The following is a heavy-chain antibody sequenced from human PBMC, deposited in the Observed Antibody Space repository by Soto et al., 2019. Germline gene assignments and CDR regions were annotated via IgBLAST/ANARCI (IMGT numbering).Heavy chain of an antibody. CDR3: AKALGTMIVVVIRTPLDY. CDR2: ISGSGGST. Sequence: PGGSLRLSCAASGFTFSSYAMSWVRQAPGKGLEWVSAISGSGGSTYYADSVKGRFTISRDNSKNTLYLQMNSLRAEDTAVYYCAKALGTMIVVVIRTPLDYWGQGTLVNVSS. D-gene: IGHD3-22*01. J-gene: IGHJ4*02. V-gene: IGHV3-23*01. CDR1: GFTFSSYA.